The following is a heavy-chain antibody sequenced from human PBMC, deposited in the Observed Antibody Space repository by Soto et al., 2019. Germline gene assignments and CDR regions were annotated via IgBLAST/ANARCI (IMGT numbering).Heavy chain of an antibody. CDR3: VRDVAVSSGSFGGY. Sequence: QVKLVQSGPELKKPGAAVRVSCKASGYNFDIYGLRGVRQAPGQGLEWMGWISTYTGNTDYPQRFQGRQPMDTDTSKSAAYLDLRSLTSDDTAVYYCVRDVAVSSGSFGGYWGQGTLVTVSS. CDR1: GYNFDIYG. D-gene: IGHD3-10*01. J-gene: IGHJ4*02. CDR2: ISTYTGNT. V-gene: IGHV1-18*01.